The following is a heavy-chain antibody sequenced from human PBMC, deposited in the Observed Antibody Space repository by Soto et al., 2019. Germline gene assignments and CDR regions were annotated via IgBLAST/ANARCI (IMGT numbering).Heavy chain of an antibody. CDR1: GGSISSGGFS. CDR3: ARGARSANSGLFY. D-gene: IGHD3-10*01. CDR2: IYYSGST. V-gene: IGHV4-31*03. Sequence: QVQLQESGPGLVKPSQTLSLTCTVSGGSISSGGFSWSWIRQRPGKGLEWIGYIYYSGSTYYNPSLKSRVTISVDTSKKQFSLILSSVTAADTAVYYCARGARSANSGLFYWGQGTLVTVSS. J-gene: IGHJ4*02.